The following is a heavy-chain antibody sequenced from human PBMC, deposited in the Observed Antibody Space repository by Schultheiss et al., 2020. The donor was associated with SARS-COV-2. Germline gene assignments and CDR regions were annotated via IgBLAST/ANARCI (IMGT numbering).Heavy chain of an antibody. CDR3: AKDSFATGPSGMDV. V-gene: IGHV3-21*01. J-gene: IGHJ6*02. CDR2: ISSSSSYI. CDR1: GFTFSSYS. D-gene: IGHD2-15*01. Sequence: GGSLRLSCAASGFTFSSYSMNWVRQAPGKGLEWVSSISSSSSYIYYADSVKGRFTISRDNAKNSLYLQMNSLRAEDTAVYYCAKDSFATGPSGMDVWGQGTTVTVSS.